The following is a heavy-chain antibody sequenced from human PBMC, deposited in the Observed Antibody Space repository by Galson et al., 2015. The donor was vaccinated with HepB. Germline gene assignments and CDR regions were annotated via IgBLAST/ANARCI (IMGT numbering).Heavy chain of an antibody. CDR2: ISYDGSKK. Sequence: SLRLSCAASGFTFSTYGMHWGRQAPVKGLEWVAVISYDGSKKYYADSVKGRFTISRDNSKNTLYLQMNSLSAEDTAVYYCAKDYYYDSSGYEPLDYWGQGTLVTVSS. V-gene: IGHV3-30*18. CDR3: AKDYYYDSSGYEPLDY. J-gene: IGHJ4*02. CDR1: GFTFSTYG. D-gene: IGHD3-22*01.